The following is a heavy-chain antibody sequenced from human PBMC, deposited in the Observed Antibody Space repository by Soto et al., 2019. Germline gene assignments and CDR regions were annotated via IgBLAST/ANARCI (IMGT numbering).Heavy chain of an antibody. CDR2: INHSGST. CDR3: ARGILSIAVAGTEWFDP. CDR1: GGSFSGYY. J-gene: IGHJ5*02. D-gene: IGHD6-19*01. Sequence: SETLSLSCAVYGGSFSGYYWSWIRQPPGKGLEWIGEINHSGSTNYNPSRKSRVTISVDTSKNLFSLKLSSVTAADTAVYYCARGILSIAVAGTEWFDPWGQGTLVTVSS. V-gene: IGHV4-34*01.